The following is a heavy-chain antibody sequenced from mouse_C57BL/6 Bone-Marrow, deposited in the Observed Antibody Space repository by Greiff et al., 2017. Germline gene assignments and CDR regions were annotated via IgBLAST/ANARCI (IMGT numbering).Heavy chain of an antibody. CDR3: ERYHYGSSYGYFDV. Sequence: EVQLQQSGPGLAKPSQTLSLTCSVTGYSITSDYWNWIRKFPGNKLEYMGYISYSGSTYYNPSLKSRISITRDTSKNQYYMQLNTVTTEDTATYYCERYHYGSSYGYFDVWGTGTTVTVSS. V-gene: IGHV3-8*01. CDR1: GYSITSDY. J-gene: IGHJ1*03. CDR2: ISYSGST. D-gene: IGHD1-1*01.